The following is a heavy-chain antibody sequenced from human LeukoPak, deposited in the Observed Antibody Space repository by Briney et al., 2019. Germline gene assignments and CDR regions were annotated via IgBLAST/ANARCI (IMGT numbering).Heavy chain of an antibody. CDR3: AKDTRMGDY. J-gene: IGHJ4*02. V-gene: IGHV3-9*01. CDR2: ISWNSGSI. Sequence: PGGSLRLSCAASGFTFDDYAMHWVRQAPGKGRQWVSGISWNSGSIGYADSVKGRFTISRDNAKNSLYLQVNSLRAEDTALYYCAKDTRMGDYWGQGTLVTVSS. CDR1: GFTFDDYA.